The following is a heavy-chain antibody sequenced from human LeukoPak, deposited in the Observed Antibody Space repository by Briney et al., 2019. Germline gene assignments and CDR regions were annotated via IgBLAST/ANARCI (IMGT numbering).Heavy chain of an antibody. Sequence: QAGGSLRLSCAGSGFTFSSYAMHWVRQAPGKGLEWVAVISYDGSNKYYADSVKGRFTISRDNSKNTLYLQMNSLRAEDTAVYYCARDQVAATPVAFRYYGMDVWGQGTTVTVSS. D-gene: IGHD2-15*01. CDR3: ARDQVAATPVAFRYYGMDV. CDR1: GFTFSSYA. CDR2: ISYDGSNK. V-gene: IGHV3-30-3*01. J-gene: IGHJ6*02.